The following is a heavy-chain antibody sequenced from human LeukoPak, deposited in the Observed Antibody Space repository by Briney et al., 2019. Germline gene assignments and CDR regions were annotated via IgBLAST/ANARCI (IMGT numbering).Heavy chain of an antibody. CDR1: GGSFSGYY. J-gene: IGHJ4*02. CDR2: INHSGST. Sequence: PSETLSLTCAVYGGSFSGYYWSWIRHTPGKGLDWIGEINHSGSTNYNPSLKCRVTITLDTPRSQFSLRLTSVIAADTAVYYCARFSWGCSTASCYLTNWGQGALVTVSS. V-gene: IGHV4-34*01. D-gene: IGHD2-2*01. CDR3: ARFSWGCSTASCYLTN.